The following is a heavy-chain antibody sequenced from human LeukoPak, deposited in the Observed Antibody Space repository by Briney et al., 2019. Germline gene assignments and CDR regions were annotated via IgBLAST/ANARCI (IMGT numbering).Heavy chain of an antibody. CDR1: GFSFSSYA. CDR2: ISGSGGST. V-gene: IGHV3-23*01. J-gene: IGHJ4*02. CDR3: ANSPAWSDCSITSCYFDY. D-gene: IGHD2-2*01. Sequence: HPGGSLRLSCAASGFSFSSYAMSWFRQAPGKGLEWVSAISGSGGSTYYADSVKGRFTISRDNSKNTLYLQMNSLRAEDAAVYYCANSPAWSDCSITSCYFDYWGQGTLVTVSS.